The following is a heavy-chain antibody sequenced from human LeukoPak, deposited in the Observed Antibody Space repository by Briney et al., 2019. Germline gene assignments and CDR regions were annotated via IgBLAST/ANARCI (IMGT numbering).Heavy chain of an antibody. Sequence: ASVKVSCKASGYTFTGYYMHWVRQAPGQGLEWMGWINPNSGGTNYAQKFQGRVTMTRDTSIRTVYMELNRLRSDDTAVYYCARVIGFWELSLGYWGQGTLVTVSS. CDR3: ARVIGFWELSLGY. V-gene: IGHV1-2*02. J-gene: IGHJ4*02. CDR1: GYTFTGYY. D-gene: IGHD3-10*01. CDR2: INPNSGGT.